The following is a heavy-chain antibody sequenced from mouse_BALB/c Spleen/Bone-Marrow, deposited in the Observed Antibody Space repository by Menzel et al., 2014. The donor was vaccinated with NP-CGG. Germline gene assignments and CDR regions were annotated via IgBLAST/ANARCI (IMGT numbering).Heavy chain of an antibody. CDR2: ISTYSGNT. Sequence: VQLQQSGPELVRPGVSVKISCKGSGYTFTDYAMHWVKQSHAKSLEWIGVISTYSGNTNYNQKFKGKATMTVVKSSSTAYMELARLTSEDSAIYYCARGNRYDGAWFAYWGQGTLVTVSA. CDR1: GYTFTDYA. V-gene: IGHV1-67*01. CDR3: ARGNRYDGAWFAY. D-gene: IGHD2-14*01. J-gene: IGHJ3*01.